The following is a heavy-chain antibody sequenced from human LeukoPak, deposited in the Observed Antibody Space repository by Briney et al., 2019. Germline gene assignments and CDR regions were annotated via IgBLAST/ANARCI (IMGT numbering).Heavy chain of an antibody. Sequence: GSSVKVSCKASGGTFSSYAISWVRQAPGQGLEWMGGIIPIFGTANYAQKFQGRVTITTDESTSTAYMELSSLRSEDTAVYYCARDLWASPDYGDYSDYWGQGTLVTVSS. J-gene: IGHJ4*02. CDR2: IIPIFGTA. CDR3: ARDLWASPDYGDYSDY. CDR1: GGTFSSYA. V-gene: IGHV1-69*05. D-gene: IGHD4-17*01.